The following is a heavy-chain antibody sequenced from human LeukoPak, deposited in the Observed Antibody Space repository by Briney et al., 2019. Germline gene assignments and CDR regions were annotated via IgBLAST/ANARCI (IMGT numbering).Heavy chain of an antibody. Sequence: GGSLRLSCAASGFTFSSYAMSWVRQAPGKGLEWVSYISSSSSTIYYADSVKGRFTISRDNAKNSLYLQMNSLRAEDTAVYYCARGLAVAGTSGLRYWGQGTLVTVSS. J-gene: IGHJ4*02. D-gene: IGHD6-19*01. CDR3: ARGLAVAGTSGLRY. CDR1: GFTFSSYA. V-gene: IGHV3-48*01. CDR2: ISSSSSTI.